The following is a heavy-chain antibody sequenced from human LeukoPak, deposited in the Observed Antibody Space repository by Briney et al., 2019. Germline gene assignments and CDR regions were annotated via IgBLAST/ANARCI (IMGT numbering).Heavy chain of an antibody. Sequence: PSETLSLTCTVSGGSISSYYWSWIRQPAGKGLEWIGRIYTSGSTNYNPSLKSRATLSVDTSNNQFSLKLTSVTAADAAVYFCARQLPTAAADTRGYFDYWGQGTVVTVSS. V-gene: IGHV4-4*07. CDR2: IYTSGST. CDR3: ARQLPTAAADTRGYFDY. J-gene: IGHJ4*02. CDR1: GGSISSYY. D-gene: IGHD6-25*01.